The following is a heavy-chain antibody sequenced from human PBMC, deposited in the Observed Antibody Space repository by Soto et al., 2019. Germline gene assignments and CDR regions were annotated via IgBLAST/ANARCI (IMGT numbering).Heavy chain of an antibody. Sequence: GRSLRLSCAASGFTFSDYYMSWIRQAPGKGLEWVSYISSSGSTIYYADSVKGRFTISRDNAKNSLYLQMNSLRAEDTAVYYCARDRTIFVLVIWSRYYCMDVWGQGTTVTV. CDR3: ARDRTIFVLVIWSRYYCMDV. V-gene: IGHV3-11*01. CDR2: ISSSGSTI. D-gene: IGHD3-3*01. CDR1: GFTFSDYY. J-gene: IGHJ6*02.